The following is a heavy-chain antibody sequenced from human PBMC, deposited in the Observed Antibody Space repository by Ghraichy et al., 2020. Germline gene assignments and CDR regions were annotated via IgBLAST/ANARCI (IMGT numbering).Heavy chain of an antibody. D-gene: IGHD4-23*01. V-gene: IGHV3-7*01. J-gene: IGHJ4*02. CDR2: IKQDGSEK. CDR3: ARVIGYGGNPYFDY. Sequence: GGSLRLSCAASGFTFSSYWMSWVRQAPGKGLEWVANIKQDGSEKYYVDSVKGRFTISRDNAKNSLYLQMNSLRAEDTAVYYCARVIGYGGNPYFDYWGQGTLVTVSS. CDR1: GFTFSSYW.